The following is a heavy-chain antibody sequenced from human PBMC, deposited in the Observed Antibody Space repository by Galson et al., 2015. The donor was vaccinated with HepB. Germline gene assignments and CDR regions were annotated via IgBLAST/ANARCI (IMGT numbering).Heavy chain of an antibody. Sequence: SLRLSCAASGFTVSSNYMSWVRQAPGKGLEWVSVIYSGGSTYYADSVKGRFTISRDNSKNTLYLQMNSLRAEDTAVYYCARDGGGWHGDYHYWGQGVLVTVSS. CDR1: GFTVSSNY. V-gene: IGHV3-53*01. D-gene: IGHD4-17*01. J-gene: IGHJ4*02. CDR3: ARDGGGWHGDYHY. CDR2: IYSGGST.